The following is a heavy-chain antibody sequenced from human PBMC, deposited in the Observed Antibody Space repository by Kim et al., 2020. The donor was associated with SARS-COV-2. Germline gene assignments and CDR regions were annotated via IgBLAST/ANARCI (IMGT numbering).Heavy chain of an antibody. CDR1: GGSISSGSYY. D-gene: IGHD3-16*01. CDR3: ARVGEQNIDY. V-gene: IGHV4-61*02. Sequence: SETLSLTCTVSGGSISSGSYYWSWIRQPAGKGLEWIGRIYTSGSTNYNPTLKSRVTISVDTSKNQFSLKLSSVTAADTAVYYCARVGEQNIDYWGQGTLVTVSS. CDR2: IYTSGST. J-gene: IGHJ4*02.